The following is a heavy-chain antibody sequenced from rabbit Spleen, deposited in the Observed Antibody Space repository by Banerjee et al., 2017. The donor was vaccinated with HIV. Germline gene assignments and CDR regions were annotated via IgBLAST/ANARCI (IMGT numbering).Heavy chain of an antibody. J-gene: IGHJ4*01. CDR1: GVSFSDNSY. Sequence: QQQLEESGGGLVKPGGTLTLTCKASGVSFSDNSYMCWVRQAPGKGLEWIACIDTGSSGFTYFASWAKGRFTISKTSSTTVTLQMTSLTAADTATYFCARDLASVVGWNFNLWGQGTLVTVS. D-gene: IGHD3-1*01. CDR3: ARDLASVVGWNFNL. V-gene: IGHV1S45*01. CDR2: IDTGSSGFT.